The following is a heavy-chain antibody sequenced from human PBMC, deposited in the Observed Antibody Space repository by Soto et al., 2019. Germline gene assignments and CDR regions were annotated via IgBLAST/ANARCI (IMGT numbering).Heavy chain of an antibody. D-gene: IGHD2-2*01. Sequence: GGSLRLSCAASGFTFSSYAMSWVRQAPGKVLEWVSAISGSGGSTYYADSVKGRFTISRDNTRNSLYLQMNSLRDEDTALYYCARYCSTTLCNGVATRTFDYWGQGTLVTSPQ. J-gene: IGHJ4*02. CDR1: GFTFSSYA. V-gene: IGHV3-23*01. CDR2: ISGSGGST. CDR3: ARYCSTTLCNGVATRTFDY.